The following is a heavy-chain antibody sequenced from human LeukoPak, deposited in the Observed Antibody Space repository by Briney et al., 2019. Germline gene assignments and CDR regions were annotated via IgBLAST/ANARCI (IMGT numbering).Heavy chain of an antibody. CDR1: GGSFSGYY. D-gene: IGHD2-2*01. J-gene: IGHJ4*02. CDR2: TNHSGST. V-gene: IGHV4-34*01. CDR3: ARQFLAAPAAAFDY. Sequence: SETLSLTCAVYGGSFSGYYWSWIRRPPGKGLEWIGETNHSGSTNYNPSLKSRVTISVDTSKNQFSLKLSPVTAADTAVYYCARQFLAAPAAAFDYWGQGTLVTVSS.